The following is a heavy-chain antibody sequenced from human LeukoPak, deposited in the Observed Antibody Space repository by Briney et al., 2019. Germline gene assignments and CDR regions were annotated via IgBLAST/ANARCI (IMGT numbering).Heavy chain of an antibody. Sequence: GGSLRLSCAASGFTFSSYAMSWVRQAPGKGLEWVSAISGSGGSTYYADSVKGRFTISRDNSKNTRYLQMNSLRAEDTAVYYCAKDQPYYDSSGYYYSSFDYWGQGTLVTVSS. D-gene: IGHD3-22*01. CDR1: GFTFSSYA. J-gene: IGHJ4*02. CDR2: ISGSGGST. V-gene: IGHV3-23*01. CDR3: AKDQPYYDSSGYYYSSFDY.